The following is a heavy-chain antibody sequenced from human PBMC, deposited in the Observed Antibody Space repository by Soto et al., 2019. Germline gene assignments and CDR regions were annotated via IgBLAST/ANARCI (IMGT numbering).Heavy chain of an antibody. J-gene: IGHJ3*02. D-gene: IGHD6-19*01. V-gene: IGHV3-30*18. CDR3: AKDGGHSSGWSVAFDI. CDR2: ISYDGSNK. Sequence: GGSLRLSCAASGFTFSSYGMHWVRQAPGKGLEWVAVISYDGSNKYYADSVKGRFTISRDNSKNTLYLQMNSLRAEDTAVYYCAKDGGHSSGWSVAFDIWGQGTMVTVSS. CDR1: GFTFSSYG.